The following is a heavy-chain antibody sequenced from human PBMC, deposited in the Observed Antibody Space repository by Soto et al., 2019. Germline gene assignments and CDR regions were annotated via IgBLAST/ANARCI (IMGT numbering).Heavy chain of an antibody. CDR2: IYYSGST. D-gene: IGHD3-9*01. CDR3: ARSHDILTGFSSPHFDY. J-gene: IGHJ4*02. Sequence: QVQLQESGPGLVKPSEILSLTFTGSGDSVSSYYWSWIRQPPGKGLEWIGYIYYSGSTNYNPSLKSRVTISVDTSKNQFSLKLSSVTAADTAVYYCARSHDILTGFSSPHFDYWGQGTLVTVSS. V-gene: IGHV4-59*02. CDR1: GDSVSSYY.